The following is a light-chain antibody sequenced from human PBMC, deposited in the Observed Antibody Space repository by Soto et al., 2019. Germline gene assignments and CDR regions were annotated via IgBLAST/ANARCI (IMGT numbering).Light chain of an antibody. J-gene: IGKJ1*01. V-gene: IGKV2-28*01. CDR2: LGS. CDR1: QSLLHSNGYNY. CDR3: MQVLQTRT. Sequence: DIVMTQSPLSLSVTPGEPASISCRSSQSLLHSNGYNYLDWYLQKPGQSPQLLIYLGSTRASGDPDRFSGSGSGTDFTLKISRVEAEDVGVYYCMQVLQTRTFGQGTKVEIK.